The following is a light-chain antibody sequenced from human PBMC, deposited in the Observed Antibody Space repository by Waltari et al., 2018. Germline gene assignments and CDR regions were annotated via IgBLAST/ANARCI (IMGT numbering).Light chain of an antibody. Sequence: QSALTQPASMYGSPGQSIPISCTGTTSDLGAYNYVPWYQQHPGTAPQIIIADVSHRTSGVSTSCPGSKSGNTASLTSSGLLTEDEADYDCSSYTTSSTLVVFGGGTKLTVL. CDR1: TSDLGAYNY. J-gene: IGLJ3*02. CDR2: DVS. CDR3: SSYTTSSTLVV. V-gene: IGLV2-14*03.